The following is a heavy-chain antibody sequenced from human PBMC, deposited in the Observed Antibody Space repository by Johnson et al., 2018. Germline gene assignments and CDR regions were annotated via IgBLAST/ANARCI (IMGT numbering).Heavy chain of an antibody. Sequence: VQLVESGGGLVKXGGSXRLXCAASGFTFSNAWMNWVRQAPGKGLEWVGRIKSKTDGGTTDYAAPVKGRFTISRDDSKNTLYLQMNSLKTEDTAVYYCTRATVTTHDAFDIWGQGTMVTVSS. CDR3: TRATVTTHDAFDI. CDR1: GFTFSNAW. J-gene: IGHJ3*02. D-gene: IGHD4-17*01. CDR2: IKSKTDGGTT. V-gene: IGHV3-15*07.